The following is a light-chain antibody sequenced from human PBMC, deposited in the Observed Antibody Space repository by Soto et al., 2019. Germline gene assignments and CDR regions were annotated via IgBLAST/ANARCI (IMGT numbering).Light chain of an antibody. Sequence: EIVLTQSPATLSLSPGERATLSCRASQSVSTYLAWYQQKPGQAPRLVIYDVSNRATGIPARFSGSGSGTDFTLTISSLDPEDFAVYYCQQRSTWPLTFGQGTRLEIK. CDR2: DVS. V-gene: IGKV3-11*01. J-gene: IGKJ5*01. CDR3: QQRSTWPLT. CDR1: QSVSTY.